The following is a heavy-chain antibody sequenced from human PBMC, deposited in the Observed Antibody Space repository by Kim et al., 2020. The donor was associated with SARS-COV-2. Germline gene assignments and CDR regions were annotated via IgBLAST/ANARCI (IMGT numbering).Heavy chain of an antibody. CDR2: IYYSGST. J-gene: IGHJ2*01. D-gene: IGHD6-19*01. CDR3: ARDPAVAGISLDL. CDR1: GGSISSYY. V-gene: IGHV4-59*13. Sequence: SETLSLTCTVSGGSISSYYWSWIRQPPGKGLEWIGYIYYSGSTNYNPSLKSRVTISVDTSKNQFSLKLSSVTAADTAVYYCARDPAVAGISLDLWGRGTLVTVSS.